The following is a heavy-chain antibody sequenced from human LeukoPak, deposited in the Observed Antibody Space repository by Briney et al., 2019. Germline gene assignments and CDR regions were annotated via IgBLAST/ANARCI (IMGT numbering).Heavy chain of an antibody. CDR1: GFTFSSYA. CDR3: AKVLSMVTTFDAFDI. CDR2: ISGSGGST. V-gene: IGHV3-23*01. J-gene: IGHJ3*02. Sequence: GGSLRLSCAASGFTFSSYAMSWVRQAPGKGLEWVSAISGSGGSTYYADPVKGRFTISRDNSKNTLYLQMNSLRAEDTAVYYCAKVLSMVTTFDAFDIWGQGTMVTVSS. D-gene: IGHD4/OR15-4a*01.